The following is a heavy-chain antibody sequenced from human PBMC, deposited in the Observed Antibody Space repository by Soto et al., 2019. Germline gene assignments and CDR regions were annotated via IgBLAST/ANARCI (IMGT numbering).Heavy chain of an antibody. D-gene: IGHD5-18*01. V-gene: IGHV4-39*01. CDR1: GGSISSSSYY. CDR3: ARQREYSYEDDY. CDR2: IYYSGST. Sequence: QLQLQESGPGLVKPSETLSLTCTVSGGSISSSSYYWVWIRQPPGKGLEWIGSIYYSGSTYYNTSHQSRVTITVDTSKNLFSLNLSSVTAADTAVYYCARQREYSYEDDYWGQGTLVTVSS. J-gene: IGHJ4*02.